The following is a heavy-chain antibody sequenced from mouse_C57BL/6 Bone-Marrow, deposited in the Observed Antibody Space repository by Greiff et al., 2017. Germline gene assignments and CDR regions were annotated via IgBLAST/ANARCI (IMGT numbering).Heavy chain of an antibody. CDR2: IDPSDSYT. V-gene: IGHV1-50*01. CDR1: GYTFTSYW. Sequence: QVQLQQSGAELVKPGASVKLSCKASGYTFTSYWMQWVKQRPGQGLEWIGEIDPSDSYTNYNQKFKGKATLTVATSSSTAYMQLSSLTSEDAAVYYCAREGYDYGNYWYFDVWGTGTTVTVSS. CDR3: AREGYDYGNYWYFDV. D-gene: IGHD1-1*01. J-gene: IGHJ1*03.